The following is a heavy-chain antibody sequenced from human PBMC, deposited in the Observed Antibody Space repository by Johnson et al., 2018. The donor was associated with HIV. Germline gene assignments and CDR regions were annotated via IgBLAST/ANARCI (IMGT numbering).Heavy chain of an antibody. CDR1: GFTFDDYA. V-gene: IGHV3-9*01. J-gene: IGHJ3*02. CDR3: ARRGNWNYLKSAFDI. D-gene: IGHD1-7*01. Sequence: EVQLVESGGALVQPGRSLRLSCAASGFTFDDYAMHWVRQAPGKGLEWVSGISWNSGSIGYADSVKGRFTISRDNAKNSLYLQMNSLRAEDTAVYHCARRGNWNYLKSAFDIWGQGTMVTVSS. CDR2: ISWNSGSI.